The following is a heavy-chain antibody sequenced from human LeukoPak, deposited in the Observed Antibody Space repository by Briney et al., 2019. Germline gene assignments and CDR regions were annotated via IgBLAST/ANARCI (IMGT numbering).Heavy chain of an antibody. J-gene: IGHJ4*02. CDR3: ARDYKWGYFDY. D-gene: IGHD7-27*01. CDR2: VSSDGNDK. Sequence: RGSLRLSCAASGFTLNAYPIHWVRQAPGRGLEWVALVSSDGNDKYYADSVKGRFTTSRDNSKNTLFLRMNSLRPEDTAVYYCARDYKWGYFDYWGQGTLVTVSS. CDR1: GFTLNAYP. V-gene: IGHV3-30-3*01.